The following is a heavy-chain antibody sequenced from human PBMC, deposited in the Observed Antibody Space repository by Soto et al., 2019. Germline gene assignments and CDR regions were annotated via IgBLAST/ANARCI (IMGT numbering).Heavy chain of an antibody. J-gene: IGHJ3*02. CDR2: IYYSGST. CDR1: GGSISSDY. D-gene: IGHD3-3*01. Sequence: SETLSLTCTVSGGSISSDYWSWIRQPPGKGLEWIGYIYYSGSTNYNPSLKSRVTISVDTSKNQFSLKLSSVTAADTAVYYCARYYDFWSGSDAFDIWGQGTMVTVSS. V-gene: IGHV4-59*08. CDR3: ARYYDFWSGSDAFDI.